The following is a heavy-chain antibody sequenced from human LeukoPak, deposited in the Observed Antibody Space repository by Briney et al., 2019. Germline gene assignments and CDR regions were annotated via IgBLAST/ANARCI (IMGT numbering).Heavy chain of an antibody. CDR2: IYYSGTT. Sequence: SETLSLTCTVSGDSISSWYWSWIRQPPGKGLEWIGYIYYSGTTNYNPSLKSRVSISLDTSKNQFSLKLSSVTAADTAVYYCASAPLVPAARFYYYYYMDVWGKGPRSPSP. CDR1: GDSISSWY. V-gene: IGHV4-59*01. CDR3: ASAPLVPAARFYYYYYMDV. D-gene: IGHD2-2*01. J-gene: IGHJ6*03.